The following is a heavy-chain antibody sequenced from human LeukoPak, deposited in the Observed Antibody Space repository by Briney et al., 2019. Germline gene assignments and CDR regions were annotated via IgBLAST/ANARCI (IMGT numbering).Heavy chain of an antibody. Sequence: GGSLRLSCAASGFTFDDYAMHWVRQGPGKGLEWVSYAESVKGRFTISRDNSKTSLYLQMNSLRTEDTALYYCAKAPTPTGFYMHFWGQRTLVTVSS. V-gene: IGHV3-43*02. CDR1: GFTFDDYA. J-gene: IGHJ4*02. CDR3: AKAPTPTGFYMHF. D-gene: IGHD3-9*01.